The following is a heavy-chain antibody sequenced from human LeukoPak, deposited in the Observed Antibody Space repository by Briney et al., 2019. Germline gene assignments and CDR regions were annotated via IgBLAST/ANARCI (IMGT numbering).Heavy chain of an antibody. J-gene: IGHJ3*02. Sequence: GASVKVSCKASGYTFTSYYMHWVRQAPGQGLEWMGLINPTGGSTGYAQKFQGRVTMTRDMSTSTDYMELSSLRSEDTAIYYCARAHYDSSGYYYVHAFDIWGQGTMVTVSS. V-gene: IGHV1-46*01. CDR2: INPTGGST. CDR1: GYTFTSYY. CDR3: ARAHYDSSGYYYVHAFDI. D-gene: IGHD3-22*01.